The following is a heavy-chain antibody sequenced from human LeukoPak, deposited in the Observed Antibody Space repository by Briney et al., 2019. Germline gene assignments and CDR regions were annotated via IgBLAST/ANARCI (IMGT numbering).Heavy chain of an antibody. D-gene: IGHD5-18*01. CDR3: ARSEGYSYGLFDY. V-gene: IGHV3-30*01. CDR2: ISYDGSNK. Sequence: GGSLRLSCAASGFTFSSYAMHWVRQAPGKGLEWVAVISYDGSNKYYADSVKGRFTFSRDNSKNTLYLQMNSLRAEDTAVYYCARSEGYSYGLFDYWGQGTLVTVSS. J-gene: IGHJ4*02. CDR1: GFTFSSYA.